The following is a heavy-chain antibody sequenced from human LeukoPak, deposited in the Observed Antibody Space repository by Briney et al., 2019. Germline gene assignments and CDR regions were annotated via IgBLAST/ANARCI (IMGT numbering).Heavy chain of an antibody. J-gene: IGHJ4*02. CDR3: ARMISSWMFDY. Sequence: SETLSLTCTVSGGSIGSYYWTWIRQPPGKGLEWIGYIYYSGGTNYNPSLKSRVTISVDTSKNQFSLKLSSVTAADTAVYYCARMISSWMFDYWGQGTLVTVSS. V-gene: IGHV4-59*01. D-gene: IGHD6-13*01. CDR2: IYYSGGT. CDR1: GGSIGSYY.